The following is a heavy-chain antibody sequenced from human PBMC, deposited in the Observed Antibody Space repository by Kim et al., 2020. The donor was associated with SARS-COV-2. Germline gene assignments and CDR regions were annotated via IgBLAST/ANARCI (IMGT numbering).Heavy chain of an antibody. V-gene: IGHV3-30*03. CDR3: TRGPLPAAIDYYYYGMDV. J-gene: IGHJ6*02. Sequence: KGRFTISRDNSKNTLYLQMNSLRAEDTAVYYSTRGPLPAAIDYYYYGMDVWGQGTTVTVSS. D-gene: IGHD2-2*01.